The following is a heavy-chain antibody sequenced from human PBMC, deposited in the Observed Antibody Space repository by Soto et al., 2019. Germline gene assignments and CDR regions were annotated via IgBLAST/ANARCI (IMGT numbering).Heavy chain of an antibody. Sequence: PSETLSLTCAVSGYSLSSGYYWGWVRQPPGKGLEWLGSMFHSGKTYYNPSLKSRLTISVDTSKNQFSLKLNSVTAADTAVYYCARGHIVVVPTVGWFDPWGQGTLVTVSS. CDR3: ARGHIVVVPTVGWFDP. J-gene: IGHJ5*02. CDR1: GYSLSSGYY. CDR2: MFHSGKT. D-gene: IGHD2-2*01. V-gene: IGHV4-38-2*01.